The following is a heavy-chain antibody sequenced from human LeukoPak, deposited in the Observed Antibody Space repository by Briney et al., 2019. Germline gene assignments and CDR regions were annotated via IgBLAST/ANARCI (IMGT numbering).Heavy chain of an antibody. D-gene: IGHD4-11*01. CDR1: GFTFSDHY. J-gene: IGHJ4*02. Sequence: GGSLRLSCAASGFTFSDHYMDWVRQAPGKGLEWVGRTRNKANSYTTEYAASVKGRFTISRDDSKNSLYLQMNSLKTEDTAVYYCARAAYSDYLFDYWGQGTLVTVSS. CDR3: ARAAYSDYLFDY. V-gene: IGHV3-72*01. CDR2: TRNKANSYTT.